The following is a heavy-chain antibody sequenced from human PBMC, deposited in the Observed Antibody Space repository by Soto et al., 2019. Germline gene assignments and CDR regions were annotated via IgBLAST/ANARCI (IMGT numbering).Heavy chain of an antibody. V-gene: IGHV1-18*01. CDR2: ISAYNGNT. Sequence: GASVKVSCKASGYSFTSYGISWVRQAPGQGLAWMGWISAYNGNTNYAQKLQGRVTMTTDTSTSTAYMELRSLRSDDTAVYYCARDHRPGYCSGGSCYSFLVYYYGMDVWGQGTTVTVS. CDR1: GYSFTSYG. J-gene: IGHJ6*02. CDR3: ARDHRPGYCSGGSCYSFLVYYYGMDV. D-gene: IGHD2-15*01.